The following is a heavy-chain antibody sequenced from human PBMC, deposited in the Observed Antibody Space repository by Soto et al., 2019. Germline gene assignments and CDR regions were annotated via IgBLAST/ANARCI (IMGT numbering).Heavy chain of an antibody. Sequence: QVQLVESGGGVVQPGRSLRLSCAASGFTFSNYGMHWVRQAPGKGLEWLAVISNDGSNENYADSVKGRFTISGDNSKNMVYLQTNSLRAEDRAVYYCARYSSTTNYYYGMDVWGQGTTVTVSS. CDR1: GFTFSNYG. J-gene: IGHJ6*02. V-gene: IGHV3-30*03. CDR2: ISNDGSNE. D-gene: IGHD6-13*01. CDR3: ARYSSTTNYYYGMDV.